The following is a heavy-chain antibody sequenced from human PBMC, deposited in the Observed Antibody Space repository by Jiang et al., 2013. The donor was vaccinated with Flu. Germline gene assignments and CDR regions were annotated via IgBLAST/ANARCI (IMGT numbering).Heavy chain of an antibody. CDR2: ISYDGSNK. J-gene: IGHJ4*02. CDR1: GFTFSSYA. V-gene: IGHV3-30*01. Sequence: GGGVVQPGRSLRLSCAASGFTFSSYAMHWVRQAPGKGLEWVAVISYDGSNKYYADSVKGRFTISRDNSKNTLYLQMNSLRAEDTAVYYCARDKGSYYDSSGYYYEGGFDYWGQGTLVTVSS. CDR3: ARDKGSYYDSSGYYYEGGFDY. D-gene: IGHD3-22*01.